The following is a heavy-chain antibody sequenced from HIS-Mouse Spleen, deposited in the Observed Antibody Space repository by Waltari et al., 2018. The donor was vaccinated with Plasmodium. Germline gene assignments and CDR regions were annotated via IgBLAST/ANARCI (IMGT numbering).Heavy chain of an antibody. D-gene: IGHD4-4*01. J-gene: IGHJ5*02. CDR2: ISAYNGTT. CDR1: GYTFTSYG. V-gene: IGHV1-18*01. Sequence: QVQLVQSGAEVKKPGASVKVSCKASGYTFTSYGISWVRQAPGQGLEWMGWISAYNGTTNNAQKLQGRVTMTTDTSTSTAYMELRSLRSDDTAVYYCARWGRSKEIPVTTWFDPWGQGTLVTVSS. CDR3: ARWGRSKEIPVTTWFDP.